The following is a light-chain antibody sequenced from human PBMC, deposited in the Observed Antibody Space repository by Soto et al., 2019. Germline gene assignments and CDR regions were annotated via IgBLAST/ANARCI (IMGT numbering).Light chain of an antibody. V-gene: IGKV3-11*01. CDR2: DAS. Sequence: EIVLTQSPATLSLSPGERATLSCRASQSVSSYLAWYQQKPGQAPRLLISDASNRATGIPARFSGSGSGTDFTLTISSRAPEDFAVYYCQQRSNWPLTFGGGTQVEIK. CDR3: QQRSNWPLT. CDR1: QSVSSY. J-gene: IGKJ4*01.